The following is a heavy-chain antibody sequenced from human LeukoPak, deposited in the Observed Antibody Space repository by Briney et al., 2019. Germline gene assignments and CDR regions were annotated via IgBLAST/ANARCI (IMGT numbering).Heavy chain of an antibody. J-gene: IGHJ6*03. CDR1: GGSLSNYY. D-gene: IGHD2-2*01. V-gene: IGHV4-59*12. CDR3: ARLTWELPPGGLYYNYYIDV. CDR2: IYYSGST. Sequence: SETLSLTCTVSGGSLSNYYWNWIRQPPGKGLEWIGYIYYSGSTNSNPSLKSRVTISVDTSKNQFSLKLSSVTAADTAVYYCARLTWELPPGGLYYNYYIDVWDKGATVTVSS.